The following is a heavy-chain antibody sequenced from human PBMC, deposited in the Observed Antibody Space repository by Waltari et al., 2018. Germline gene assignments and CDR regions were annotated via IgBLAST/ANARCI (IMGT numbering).Heavy chain of an antibody. V-gene: IGHV4-59*11. CDR3: AGTRCCRIPYGMDV. J-gene: IGHJ6*02. D-gene: IGHD2-15*01. Sequence: QVQLQESGPGLVKPSETLSLTCTVSGGSISSHYWSWIRQPPGKGLEWIGYIYYSGSTNYNPSLKSRVTISVDTSKNQFSLKLSSVTAADTAVYYCAGTRCCRIPYGMDVWGQGTTVTVSS. CDR2: IYYSGST. CDR1: GGSISSHY.